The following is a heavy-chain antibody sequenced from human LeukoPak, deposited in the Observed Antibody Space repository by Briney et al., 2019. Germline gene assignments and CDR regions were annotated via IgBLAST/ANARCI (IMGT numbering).Heavy chain of an antibody. CDR1: GFTFSSYA. J-gene: IGHJ4*02. V-gene: IGHV3-48*03. D-gene: IGHD3-10*01. CDR2: ISSSGSTI. CDR3: ARDLTRITMVRGVSN. Sequence: TGGSLRLSCAASGFTFSSYAMTWVRQAPGKGLEWVSYISSSGSTIYYADSVKGRFTISRDNAKNSLYLQMNSLRAEDTAVYYCARDLTRITMVRGVSNWGQGTLVTVSS.